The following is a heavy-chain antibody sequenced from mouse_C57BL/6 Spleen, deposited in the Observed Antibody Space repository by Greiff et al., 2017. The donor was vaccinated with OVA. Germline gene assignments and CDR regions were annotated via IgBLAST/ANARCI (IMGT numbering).Heavy chain of an antibody. Sequence: QVQLQQPGAELVRPGTSVKLSCKASGYTFTSYWMHWVKQRPGQGLEWIGVIDPSDSYTNYNQQFKGKATLTVDTSSSTAYMQLSSLTSEDSAVYYSARNPTTVVAPMDYWGQGTSVTVSS. CDR1: GYTFTSYW. CDR2: IDPSDSYT. D-gene: IGHD1-1*01. CDR3: ARNPTTVVAPMDY. J-gene: IGHJ4*01. V-gene: IGHV1-59*01.